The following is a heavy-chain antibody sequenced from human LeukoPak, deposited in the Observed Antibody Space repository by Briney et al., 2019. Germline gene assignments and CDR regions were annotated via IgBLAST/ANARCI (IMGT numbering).Heavy chain of an antibody. CDR1: GYTFTSYG. Sequence: GASVKVSCKASGYTFTSYGISWVRRAPGQGLEWMGWISAYNGNTNYAQKLQGRVTMTTDTSTSTAYMELRSLRSDDTAVYYCARGAHVTMVRGVTNWSDPWGQGTLVTVSS. J-gene: IGHJ5*02. CDR2: ISAYNGNT. V-gene: IGHV1-18*01. D-gene: IGHD3-10*01. CDR3: ARGAHVTMVRGVTNWSDP.